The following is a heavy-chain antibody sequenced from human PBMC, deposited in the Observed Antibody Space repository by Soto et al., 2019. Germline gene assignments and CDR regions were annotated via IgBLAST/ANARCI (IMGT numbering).Heavy chain of an antibody. Sequence: QVQLVQSGAEVKKPGSSVKVSCKASGGTFSSYTISWVRQAPGQGLEWMGRIIPILGIANYAQKFQGRVKITADKSTSTAYMELSSLRSEDTAVYYCARDLGPIVVVPAAMSGGFDPWGQGTLVTVSS. CDR3: ARDLGPIVVVPAAMSGGFDP. CDR1: GGTFSSYT. D-gene: IGHD2-2*01. V-gene: IGHV1-69*08. J-gene: IGHJ5*02. CDR2: IIPILGIA.